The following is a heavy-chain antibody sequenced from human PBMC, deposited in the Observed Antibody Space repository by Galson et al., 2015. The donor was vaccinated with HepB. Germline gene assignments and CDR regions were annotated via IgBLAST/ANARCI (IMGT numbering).Heavy chain of an antibody. CDR3: AKPPRLSYTYVRYFEASYGMDV. Sequence: SLRLSCAASGFTFSSYGMHWVRQAPGKGLEWVAFIRYDGSNKYYADSVKGRFTISRDNSKNTLYLQMNSLRAEDTAVYYCAKPPRLSYTYVRYFEASYGMDVWGQGTTVTVSS. CDR2: IRYDGSNK. V-gene: IGHV3-30*02. J-gene: IGHJ6*02. D-gene: IGHD3-9*01. CDR1: GFTFSSYG.